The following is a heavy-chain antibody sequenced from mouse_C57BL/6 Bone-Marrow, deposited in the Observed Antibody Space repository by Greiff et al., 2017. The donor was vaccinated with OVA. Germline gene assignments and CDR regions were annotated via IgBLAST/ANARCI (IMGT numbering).Heavy chain of an antibody. CDR1: GYSITSGYY. D-gene: IGHD1-1*01. CDR2: ISYDGSN. J-gene: IGHJ3*01. V-gene: IGHV3-6*01. CDR3: ARGTYYYGSSPFAY. Sequence: VQLKESGPGLVKPSQSLSLTCSVTGYSITSGYYWNWIRQFPGNKLEWMGYISYDGSNNYNPSLKNRISITLDTSKNQFFLKLNSVTTEDTATYYCARGTYYYGSSPFAYWGQGTLVTVSA.